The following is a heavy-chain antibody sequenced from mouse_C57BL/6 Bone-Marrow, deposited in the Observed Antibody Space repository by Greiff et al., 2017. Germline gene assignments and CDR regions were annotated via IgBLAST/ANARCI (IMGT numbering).Heavy chain of an antibody. V-gene: IGHV1-55*01. D-gene: IGHD2-4*01. CDR3: ARDDYAEAY. Sequence: VQLQQPGAELVKPGASVKMSCKASGYTFTSYWITWVKQRPGQGLEWIGDIYPGSGSTNYNEKFKSKATLTVDPTSSTAYMQLSSLTSEDSAVYYCARDDYAEAYWGQGTLVTVSA. CDR1: GYTFTSYW. J-gene: IGHJ3*01. CDR2: IYPGSGST.